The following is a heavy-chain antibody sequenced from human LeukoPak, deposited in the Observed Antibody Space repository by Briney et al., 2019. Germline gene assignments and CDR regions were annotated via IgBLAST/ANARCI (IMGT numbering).Heavy chain of an antibody. D-gene: IGHD3-10*01. CDR2: IYSSGTT. CDR1: GGSISSYY. CDR3: ARLTMVRGVIYGTDWYFDL. J-gene: IGHJ2*01. Sequence: SETLSLTCTVSGGSISSYYWGWIRQPPGKGLEWIGYIYSSGTTNYNPSLKSRVTISVDTSKIQFSLKLSSVTAADTAVYYCARLTMVRGVIYGTDWYFDLWGRGTLVTVSS. V-gene: IGHV4-59*08.